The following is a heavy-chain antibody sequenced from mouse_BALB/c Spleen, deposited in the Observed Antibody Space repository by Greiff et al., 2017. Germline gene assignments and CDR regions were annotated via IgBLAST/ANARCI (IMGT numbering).Heavy chain of an antibody. CDR1: GFTFTDYY. J-gene: IGHJ2*01. CDR2: IRNKANGYTT. Sequence: EVQGVESGGGLVQPGGSLRLSCATSGFTFTDYYMSWVRQPPGKALEWLGFIRNKANGYTTEYSASVKGRFTISRDNSQSILYLQMNTLRAEDSATDYCARDTSLGFDYWGQGTTLTVSS. V-gene: IGHV7-3*02. CDR3: ARDTSLGFDY.